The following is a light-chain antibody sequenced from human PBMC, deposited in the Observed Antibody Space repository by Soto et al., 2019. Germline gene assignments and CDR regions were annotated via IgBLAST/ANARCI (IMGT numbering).Light chain of an antibody. V-gene: IGLV2-14*01. Sequence: QSVLTQPASVSGSPGQSITISCTGTSSDVGGYNYVYWYQQHPGKAPNLMIYEVSNRPTGFSNRFSGSKSGNTTSLTISGFQAEDEADYYCSSYTSSGNYDFGTGTKETV. CDR1: SSDVGGYNY. CDR3: SSYTSSGNYD. J-gene: IGLJ1*01. CDR2: EVS.